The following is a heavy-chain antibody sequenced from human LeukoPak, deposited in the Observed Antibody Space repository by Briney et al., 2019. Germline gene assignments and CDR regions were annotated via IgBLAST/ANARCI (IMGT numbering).Heavy chain of an antibody. CDR3: ARAESEYSSSWYEDY. Sequence: ASVKVSCKASGYTFTSYGISWVRQAPGQGLEWMGWISAYNGNTNYAQKLQGRVTMTTDTSTSTACMELRSLRSDDTAVYYCARAESEYSSSWYEDYWGQGTLVTVSS. V-gene: IGHV1-18*01. CDR1: GYTFTSYG. CDR2: ISAYNGNT. J-gene: IGHJ4*02. D-gene: IGHD6-13*01.